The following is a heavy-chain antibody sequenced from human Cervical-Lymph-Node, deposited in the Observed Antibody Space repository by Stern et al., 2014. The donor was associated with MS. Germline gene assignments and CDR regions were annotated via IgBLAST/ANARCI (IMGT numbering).Heavy chain of an antibody. CDR3: AKSWSSEWLVGSPDY. D-gene: IGHD6-19*01. J-gene: IGHJ4*02. CDR1: GFTFSSYG. CDR2: ISYDGSYK. V-gene: IGHV3-30*18. Sequence: QVQLVQSGGGVVQPGRSLRLSCAASGFTFSSYGMHWVRQAPGKGLEWVAVISYDGSYKYYADSVKGRFTISRDKSKNTLYLQINSLRVEDTAVYYCAKSWSSEWLVGSPDYWGQGTLVTVSS.